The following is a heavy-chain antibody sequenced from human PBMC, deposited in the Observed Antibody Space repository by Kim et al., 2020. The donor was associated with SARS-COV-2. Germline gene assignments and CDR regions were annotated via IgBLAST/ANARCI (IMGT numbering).Heavy chain of an antibody. J-gene: IGHJ4*02. D-gene: IGHD1-7*01. Sequence: DSGKGRFTISRDNSKSTLYLQMNSLRAEDTAVYYCAKEANNWNYIKYFDYWGQGTLATVSS. CDR3: AKEANNWNYIKYFDY. V-gene: IGHV3-23*01.